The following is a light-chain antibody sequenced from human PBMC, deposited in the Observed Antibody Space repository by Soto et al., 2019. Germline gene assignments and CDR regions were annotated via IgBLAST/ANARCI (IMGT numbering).Light chain of an antibody. CDR3: CSYAGSNTPYV. J-gene: IGLJ1*01. CDR1: SSDIGSYNL. CDR2: EVS. Sequence: QSALAQPASVSGSPGQSITISCTGTSSDIGSYNLVSWYQQHPGKAPKLMIYEVSKRPSGVSNRFSGSKSGNTASLTISGLQAEDEADYYCCSYAGSNTPYVFGTGTKVTV. V-gene: IGLV2-23*02.